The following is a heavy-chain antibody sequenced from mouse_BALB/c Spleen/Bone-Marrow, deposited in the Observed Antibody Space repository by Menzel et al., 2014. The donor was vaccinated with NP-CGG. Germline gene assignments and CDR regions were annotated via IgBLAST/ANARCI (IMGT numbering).Heavy chain of an antibody. CDR2: INPYNDGT. J-gene: IGHJ4*01. V-gene: IGHV1-14*01. D-gene: IGHD2-4*01. Sequence: EVQLQQSGPALVKPGASVKMSCKASGYTFTAYVMHWVQQKPGQGLEWIGYINPYNDGTKYNEKFKGKATLTSDKSSSTAYMELSSLTSEDSAVYYCAREGGLRRGDYYAMDYWGQGTSVTVSS. CDR3: AREGGLRRGDYYAMDY. CDR1: GYTFTAYV.